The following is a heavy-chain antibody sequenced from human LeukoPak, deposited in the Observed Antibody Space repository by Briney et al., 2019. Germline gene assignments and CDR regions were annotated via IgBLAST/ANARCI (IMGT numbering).Heavy chain of an antibody. J-gene: IGHJ4*02. V-gene: IGHV4-38-2*01. CDR2: IYYSGST. CDR1: GFTLSSYA. Sequence: GSLRLSCAASGFTLSSYAMSWVRQPPGKGLEWIGSIYYSGSTYYNPSLKSRVTISVDTSKNQFSLKLSSVTAADTAVYYCARVLKGRAPFDYWGQGTLVTVSS. CDR3: ARVLKGRAPFDY.